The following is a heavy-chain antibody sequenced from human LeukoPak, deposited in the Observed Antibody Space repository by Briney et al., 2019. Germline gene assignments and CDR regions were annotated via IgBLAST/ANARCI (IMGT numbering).Heavy chain of an antibody. Sequence: PGGSLRLSCAASGFTFSSYAMHWVRQAPGKGLEWVAVISYDGSNKYYADSVKGRFTTSRDNSKNTLYLQMNSLRAEDTAVYYCARDEGDYWGQGTLVTVSS. CDR2: ISYDGSNK. J-gene: IGHJ4*02. CDR1: GFTFSSYA. CDR3: ARDEGDY. V-gene: IGHV3-30-3*01.